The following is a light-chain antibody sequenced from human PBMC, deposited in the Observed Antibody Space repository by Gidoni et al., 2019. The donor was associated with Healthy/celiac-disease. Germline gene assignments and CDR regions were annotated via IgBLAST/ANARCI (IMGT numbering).Light chain of an antibody. Sequence: EIVLTQSPATLSLSPGERATLSCRASQIVSSYLAWYQQKPGQAPRLLIYDASNRATGIPARFSGSGSGTDFTLTISGLEPEDFAVYYCQQRSNWPTFGPGTKVDIK. CDR3: QQRSNWPT. CDR1: QIVSSY. J-gene: IGKJ3*01. V-gene: IGKV3-11*01. CDR2: DAS.